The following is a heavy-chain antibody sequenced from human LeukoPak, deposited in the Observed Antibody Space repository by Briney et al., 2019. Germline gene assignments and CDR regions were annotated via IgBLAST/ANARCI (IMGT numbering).Heavy chain of an antibody. D-gene: IGHD6-19*01. V-gene: IGHV4-59*08. Sequence: SETLSLTCAVSGGSISSYYWSWIRQPPGKGLEWIGSIYYSGSTNYNPSLKSRVTISVDTSKNQFSLKLSSVTAADTAVYYCARVGRTAVAFYYFDYWGQGTLVTVSS. J-gene: IGHJ4*02. CDR2: IYYSGST. CDR3: ARVGRTAVAFYYFDY. CDR1: GGSISSYY.